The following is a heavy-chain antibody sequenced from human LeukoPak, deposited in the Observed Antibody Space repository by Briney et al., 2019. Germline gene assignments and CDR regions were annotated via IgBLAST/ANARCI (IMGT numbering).Heavy chain of an antibody. CDR2: ISWNSGSI. Sequence: PGRSLRLSCAASGFTFDDYAMHWVRQAPGKGLEWVSGISWNSGSIGYADSVKGRFTISRDNAKNSLYLQMNSLRAEDTALYYCAKDGRYYGSGSYIDYWGQGTLVTVSS. CDR1: GFTFDDYA. CDR3: AKDGRYYGSGSYIDY. J-gene: IGHJ4*02. V-gene: IGHV3-9*01. D-gene: IGHD3-10*01.